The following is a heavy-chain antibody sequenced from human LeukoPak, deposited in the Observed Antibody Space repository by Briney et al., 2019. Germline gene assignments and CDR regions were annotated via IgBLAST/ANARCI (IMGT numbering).Heavy chain of an antibody. Sequence: GGSLRLSCAASGFTFSDYWMSWARQAPGKGLGWVATINRNGGEKYYVDSVKGRFTISRDNSKNSLYLQLSSLRAADTAMYYCARGGITSASITIGRYDPWGQGTLVTVSS. V-gene: IGHV3-7*01. D-gene: IGHD1-14*01. J-gene: IGHJ5*02. CDR1: GFTFSDYW. CDR3: ARGGITSASITIGRYDP. CDR2: INRNGGEK.